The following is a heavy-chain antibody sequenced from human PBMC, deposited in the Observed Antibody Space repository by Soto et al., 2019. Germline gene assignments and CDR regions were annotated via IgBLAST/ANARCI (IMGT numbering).Heavy chain of an antibody. J-gene: IGHJ4*02. CDR1: GGSISSDDYY. Sequence: PSETLSLTCTVSGGSISSDDYYWTWIRQPPGKGLEWIGYIYYSGRTSYNPSLDSRITISIDTSKNHFSLNLSSVTAADTAVYYCARDRSNSPDFFDYWGQGALVTV. V-gene: IGHV4-30-4*01. CDR2: IYYSGRT. D-gene: IGHD6-6*01. CDR3: ARDRSNSPDFFDY.